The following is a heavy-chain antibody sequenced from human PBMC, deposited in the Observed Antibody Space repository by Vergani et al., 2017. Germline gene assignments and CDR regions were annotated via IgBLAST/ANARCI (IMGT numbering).Heavy chain of an antibody. CDR3: AREGLYDFADYGMDV. V-gene: IGHV3-66*01. D-gene: IGHD3/OR15-3a*01. J-gene: IGHJ6*02. CDR2: IYSGGST. CDR1: GFTVSSNY. Sequence: EVQLVESGGGLVQPGGSLRLSCAASGFTVSSNYMSWVRQAPGKGLGWVSVIYSGGSTYYADSVKGRFTISRDNSKNTLYLQMNSLRAEETAVYYGAREGLYDFADYGMDVWGQGTTVTVSS.